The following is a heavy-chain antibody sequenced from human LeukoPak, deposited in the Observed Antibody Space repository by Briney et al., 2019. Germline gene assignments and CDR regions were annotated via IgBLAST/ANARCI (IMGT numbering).Heavy chain of an antibody. CDR3: AKGAGPIGGHFDY. Sequence: GGSLRLSCAASGFTFSSYAMSWVRQAPGKGLEWVSGISGSGGSTDYADSVKGRFTISRDNSKNTLYLQMNSLRAEDTAVYYCAKGAGPIGGHFDYWGQGTLVTVSS. V-gene: IGHV3-23*01. CDR2: ISGSGGST. J-gene: IGHJ4*02. CDR1: GFTFSSYA. D-gene: IGHD1-26*01.